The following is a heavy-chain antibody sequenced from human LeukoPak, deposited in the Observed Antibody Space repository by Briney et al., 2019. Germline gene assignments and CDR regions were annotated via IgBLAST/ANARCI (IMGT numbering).Heavy chain of an antibody. D-gene: IGHD3-10*01. CDR2: ISGSGGST. Sequence: PGGSLRLSCAASGFTFSAYGMSWVRQSPRKGLEWVSAISGSGGSTYYADSVKGRFTISRDNYKNTLYLQMNSLRAEDTAVYYCAKSRRELVYWGQGTLVTVSS. CDR1: GFTFSAYG. V-gene: IGHV3-23*01. CDR3: AKSRRELVY. J-gene: IGHJ4*02.